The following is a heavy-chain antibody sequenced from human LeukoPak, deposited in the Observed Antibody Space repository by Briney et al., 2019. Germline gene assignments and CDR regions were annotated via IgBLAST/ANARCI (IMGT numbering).Heavy chain of an antibody. D-gene: IGHD5-12*01. V-gene: IGHV3-74*01. J-gene: IGHJ4*02. CDR2: INSDGSST. CDR1: GFTFSSYW. Sequence: GGSLRLSCAASGFTFSSYWMHWVRQAPGKGLVWVSRINSDGSSTSYADSVKGRFTISRDNAKNTLYLQMNSLRAEDTAVYYCSRGGGYRAYDDFDYGGRGPLVTASS. CDR3: SRGGGYRAYDDFDY.